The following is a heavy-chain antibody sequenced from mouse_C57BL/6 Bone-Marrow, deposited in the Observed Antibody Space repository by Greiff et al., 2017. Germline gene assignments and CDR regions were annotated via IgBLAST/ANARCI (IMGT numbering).Heavy chain of an antibody. Sequence: QVQLQQPGAELVKPGASVKLSCKASGYTFTSYWMQWVKQRPGQGLEWIGEIDPSDSYTNYNQKFNGKATLTVDTHSSTAYMQLSSLTSEDSAVYYCSRSKTVVPFDYWGQGTTLTVSS. D-gene: IGHD1-1*01. V-gene: IGHV1-50*01. CDR3: SRSKTVVPFDY. CDR1: GYTFTSYW. CDR2: IDPSDSYT. J-gene: IGHJ2*01.